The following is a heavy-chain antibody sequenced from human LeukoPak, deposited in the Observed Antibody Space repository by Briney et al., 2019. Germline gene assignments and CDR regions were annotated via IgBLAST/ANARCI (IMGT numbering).Heavy chain of an antibody. V-gene: IGHV3-30*17. CDR3: AKDQRAIAARPGGFDY. Sequence: GGSLRLSCAASGFIFTNYPIHWVRQTPDKGLECVAIMSIDGNTKYYADSVRGRFIVSRDNSKNTLYLQLNSLRTEDTSVYYCAKDQRAIAARPGGFDYWGQGSLVTVSS. CDR1: GFIFTNYP. CDR2: MSIDGNTK. J-gene: IGHJ4*02. D-gene: IGHD6-6*01.